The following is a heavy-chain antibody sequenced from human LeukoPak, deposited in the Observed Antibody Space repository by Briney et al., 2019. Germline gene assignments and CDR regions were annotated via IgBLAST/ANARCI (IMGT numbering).Heavy chain of an antibody. J-gene: IGHJ4*02. D-gene: IGHD2-15*01. V-gene: IGHV1-3*01. CDR1: GYTFTSYA. Sequence: ASVKVSCKASGYTFTSYAMHWVRQAPGQRREWMGWINAGNGNTKYSQKFQGRVTITRDTSASTAYMELSSLRSEDTAVYYCARGVVVVAAVDYWGQGTLVTVSS. CDR2: INAGNGNT. CDR3: ARGVVVVAAVDY.